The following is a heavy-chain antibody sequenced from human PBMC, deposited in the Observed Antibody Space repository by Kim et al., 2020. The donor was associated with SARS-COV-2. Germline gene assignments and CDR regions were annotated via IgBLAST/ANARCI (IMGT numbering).Heavy chain of an antibody. D-gene: IGHD2-2*01. V-gene: IGHV4-31*02. Sequence: PSLKSRVTITVDTSKDQFSLKLNSVTAAGTAVYYCERVRVVVPAARNWFDPWGQGTLVTVSS. J-gene: IGHJ5*02. CDR3: ERVRVVVPAARNWFDP.